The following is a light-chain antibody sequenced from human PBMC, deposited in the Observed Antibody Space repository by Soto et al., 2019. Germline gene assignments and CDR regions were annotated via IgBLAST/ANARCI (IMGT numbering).Light chain of an antibody. Sequence: DIQMTQSPSTLSASVGDRVTITCRASQGISSWLAWYQQKPGKAPKLLIYKASSLESGVPSRFSGSGSGTEFTLTISSLQPDDFATYYCQQYNSWWTFGQGTKVEIK. CDR3: QQYNSWWT. CDR2: KAS. V-gene: IGKV1-5*03. CDR1: QGISSW. J-gene: IGKJ1*01.